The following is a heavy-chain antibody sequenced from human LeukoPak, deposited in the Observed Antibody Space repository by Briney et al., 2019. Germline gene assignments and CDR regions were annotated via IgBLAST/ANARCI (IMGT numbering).Heavy chain of an antibody. V-gene: IGHV4-59*01. CDR1: GGSISNYY. J-gene: IGHJ4*02. CDR3: ARDLRGATPN. D-gene: IGHD1-26*01. Sequence: NASETLSLTCTVSGGSISNYYWSWIRQPPGKGLEWIGYIYYSGSTNYNPSLKSRVTISVDASKNQFSLKLSSVTAADTAVYYCARDLRGATPNWGQGTLVTVSS. CDR2: IYYSGST.